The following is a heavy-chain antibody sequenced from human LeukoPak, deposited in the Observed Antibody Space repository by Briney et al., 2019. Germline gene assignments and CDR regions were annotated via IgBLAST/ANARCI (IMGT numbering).Heavy chain of an antibody. D-gene: IGHD1-26*01. CDR3: SKDLSRVGY. V-gene: IGHV3-23*01. CDR1: GFTFISYA. Sequence: GGSLRLSCAASGFTFISYAISWVRQAPGKGLEWVSAISGSGGSTYYADSVKGRFTISIDNSKNTLYLQMNSLRAEDTAVYYCSKDLSRVGYWGQGTLVTVSS. J-gene: IGHJ4*02. CDR2: ISGSGGST.